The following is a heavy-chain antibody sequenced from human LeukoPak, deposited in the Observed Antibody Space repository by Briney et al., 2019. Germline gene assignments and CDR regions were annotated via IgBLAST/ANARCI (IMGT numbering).Heavy chain of an antibody. V-gene: IGHV4-59*11. CDR2: ISYIGST. J-gene: IGHJ3*01. CDR3: ASDSISMNAFDA. CDR1: GGSFTTHY. D-gene: IGHD3-22*01. Sequence: SETLPLTCTVSGGSFTTHYWSWIRQPPGKGLEWIGYISYIGSTNYNPSLKSRVTISIDTSKNAVSLMLTSVTAADTAVYYCASDSISMNAFDAWGQGTMVTVSS.